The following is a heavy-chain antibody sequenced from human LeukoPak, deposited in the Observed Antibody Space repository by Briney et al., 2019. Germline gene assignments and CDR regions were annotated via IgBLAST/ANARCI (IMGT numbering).Heavy chain of an antibody. Sequence: SETLSLTCTVSGGSISSYYWSWIRQPPGKGLEWIGEINHSGSTNYNPSLKSRVTISVDTSKNQFSLKLSSVTAADTAVYYCARGYRYLGYWGQGTLVTVSS. J-gene: IGHJ4*02. CDR3: ARGYRYLGY. CDR2: INHSGST. D-gene: IGHD2-2*02. V-gene: IGHV4-34*01. CDR1: GGSISSYY.